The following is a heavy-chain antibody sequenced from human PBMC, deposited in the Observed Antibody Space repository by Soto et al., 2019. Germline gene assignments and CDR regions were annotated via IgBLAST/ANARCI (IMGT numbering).Heavy chain of an antibody. Sequence: GGSLRLSCVVSGFSFSYAIIWVRQAPGKGQEWVSGITGGGNTEYAASVKGRFTISRDNSKNTVYLQMNSLRAEDTAMYYCARDAVYNDGLWIVSDWGQGTLVTVYS. V-gene: IGHV3-23*01. J-gene: IGHJ4*02. CDR2: ITGGGNT. CDR1: GFSFSYA. CDR3: ARDAVYNDGLWIVSD. D-gene: IGHD2-21*01.